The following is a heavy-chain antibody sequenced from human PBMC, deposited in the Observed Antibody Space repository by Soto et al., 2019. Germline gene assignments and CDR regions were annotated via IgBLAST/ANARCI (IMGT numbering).Heavy chain of an antibody. Sequence: SETLSLTCTVSGGSISSGDYYWSWIRQPPGKGLEWIGYIYYSGSTYYNPSLKSRVTISVDTSKNQFSLKLSSVTAADTAVYHCARVNYYDSSGYYPNFDCWGQGTRVTVPS. D-gene: IGHD3-22*01. CDR1: GGSISSGDYY. CDR3: ARVNYYDSSGYYPNFDC. CDR2: IYYSGST. J-gene: IGHJ4*02. V-gene: IGHV4-30-4*01.